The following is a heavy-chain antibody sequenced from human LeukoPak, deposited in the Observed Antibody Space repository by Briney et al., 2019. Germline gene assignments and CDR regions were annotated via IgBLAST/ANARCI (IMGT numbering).Heavy chain of an antibody. D-gene: IGHD4/OR15-4a*01. CDR3: TTDRLFFQH. Sequence: GGSLRLSCEALGFKISNAWMSWVRQTPGKGLEWVGRLKSKADGGTIDFAAPVTDRFTISRDDSKNLMHLQLNSLKTEDSGVYFCTTDRLFFQHWGQGTVVTVS. V-gene: IGHV3-15*01. CDR2: LKSKADGGTI. J-gene: IGHJ1*01. CDR1: GFKISNAW.